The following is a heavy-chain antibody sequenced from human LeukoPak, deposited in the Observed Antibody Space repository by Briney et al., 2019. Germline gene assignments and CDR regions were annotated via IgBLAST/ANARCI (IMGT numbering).Heavy chain of an antibody. CDR1: GFSVGGYW. J-gene: IGHJ4*02. CDR2: LNSEGRRI. Sequence: GGSLRLSCAASGFSVGGYWMHWVRQGPGMGLGGVSRLNSEGRRITYAASVKDRFSISRDNAKNTLYLQMNSLRAEDTAVYYCTRGASGYGDFDYWGEGTLVSVSS. D-gene: IGHD5-12*01. CDR3: TRGASGYGDFDY. V-gene: IGHV3-74*03.